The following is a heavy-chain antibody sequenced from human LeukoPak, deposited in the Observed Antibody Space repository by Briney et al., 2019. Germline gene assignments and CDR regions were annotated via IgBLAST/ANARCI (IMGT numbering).Heavy chain of an antibody. CDR2: IKSKTDGGTT. CDR1: GFTFSNAW. Sequence: GGSLRLSCAASGFTFSNAWMSWVRQAPGKGLEWVGRIKSKTDGGTTDYAAPVKGRFTTSRDDSENTLYLQMNSLKTEDTAVYYCTTGSGGTSHFDYWGQGTLVTVSS. J-gene: IGHJ4*02. V-gene: IGHV3-15*05. CDR3: TTGSGGTSHFDY. D-gene: IGHD2-15*01.